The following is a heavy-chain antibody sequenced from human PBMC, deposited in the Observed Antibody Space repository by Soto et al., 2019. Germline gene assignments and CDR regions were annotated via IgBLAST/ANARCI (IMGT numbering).Heavy chain of an antibody. V-gene: IGHV4-4*02. CDR2: IYHSGSP. J-gene: IGHJ5*02. D-gene: IGHD2-2*02. Sequence: QVQLRESGPRLVKTSGTLSLTCAVSGGSISDTNWWTWVRQTPGKGLEWFGEIYHSGSPTYSPSLRGRSTISMDKPNNQFSLSLRHVPTADTAVYYSAPLPPRIMVPLLPIPSWRQGIQVTVSS. CDR1: GGSISDTNW. CDR3: APLPPRIMVPLLPIPS.